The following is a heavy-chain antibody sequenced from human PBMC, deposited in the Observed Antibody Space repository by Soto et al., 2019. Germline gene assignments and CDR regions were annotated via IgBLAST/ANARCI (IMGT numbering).Heavy chain of an antibody. Sequence: PGGSLRLSCAASGFTFSSYDMHWVRQATGKGLEWVSAIGTAGDTYYPGSVKGRFTISRENAKNSLYLQMNSLRAEDTAVYYCAGSSGGVSWYDAAYYYGMDVWGQGTTVTVSS. CDR3: AGSSGGVSWYDAAYYYGMDV. CDR2: IGTAGDT. V-gene: IGHV3-13*01. J-gene: IGHJ6*02. D-gene: IGHD2-15*01. CDR1: GFTFSSYD.